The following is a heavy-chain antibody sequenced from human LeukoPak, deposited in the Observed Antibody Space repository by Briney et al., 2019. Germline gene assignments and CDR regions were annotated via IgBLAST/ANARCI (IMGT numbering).Heavy chain of an antibody. V-gene: IGHV1-2*02. CDR2: INPNSGGT. Sequence: ASVKVSCKASGYTFTGYYMHWVRQAPGQGLEWMGWINPNSGGTNYAQKFQGRVTMTRDTSISTAYMELRRLRSDDTAVYYCARGRYYDILTGYSAYDYWGQGTLVTVSS. J-gene: IGHJ4*02. CDR1: GYTFTGYY. CDR3: ARGRYYDILTGYSAYDY. D-gene: IGHD3-9*01.